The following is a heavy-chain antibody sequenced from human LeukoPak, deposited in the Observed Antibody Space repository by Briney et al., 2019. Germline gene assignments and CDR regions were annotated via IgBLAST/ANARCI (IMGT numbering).Heavy chain of an antibody. J-gene: IGHJ4*02. CDR3: ARGGMITFGGIIARGY. CDR2: IDPSDSYT. V-gene: IGHV5-10-1*01. CDR1: GYSFTSHW. D-gene: IGHD3-16*02. Sequence: GESLKISCKGSGYSFTSHWISWVRQMPGKGLEWMGRIDPSDSYTNYSPSFQGHVTISVDKSSRTVYLQWSSLKASDTAMYYCARGGMITFGGIIARGYRGQGTLVTVSS.